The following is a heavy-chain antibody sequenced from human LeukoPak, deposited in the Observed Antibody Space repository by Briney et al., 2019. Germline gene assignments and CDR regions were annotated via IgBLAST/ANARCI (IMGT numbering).Heavy chain of an antibody. Sequence: GASVKVSCKASGYTFTSYAMNWVRQAPGQGLEWMGWISAYNGNTNYAQKLQGRVTMTTDTSTSTAYMELRSLRSDDTAVYYCARDRGGFDNWFDPWGQGTLVTVSS. CDR3: ARDRGGFDNWFDP. CDR1: GYTFTSYA. CDR2: ISAYNGNT. D-gene: IGHD3-16*01. J-gene: IGHJ5*02. V-gene: IGHV1-18*01.